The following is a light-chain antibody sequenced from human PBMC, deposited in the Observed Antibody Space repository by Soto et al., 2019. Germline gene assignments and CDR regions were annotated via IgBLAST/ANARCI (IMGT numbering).Light chain of an antibody. Sequence: LTQPHSVSESPGKTVTISCTRSSGSIASNYVQWYQQRPGSAPTTVIYEDNQRPSGVPDRFSGSIDSSSNSASLTISGLKTEDEADYYCQSYDSSNVVFGGGTKVTV. V-gene: IGLV6-57*04. CDR3: QSYDSSNVV. CDR1: SGSIASNY. CDR2: EDN. J-gene: IGLJ2*01.